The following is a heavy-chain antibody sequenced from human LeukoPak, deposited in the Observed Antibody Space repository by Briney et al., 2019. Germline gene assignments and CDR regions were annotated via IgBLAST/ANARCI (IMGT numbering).Heavy chain of an antibody. CDR3: AKSPGSGSYYPFDY. D-gene: IGHD3-10*01. V-gene: IGHV3-23*01. CDR2: ISGSGGST. Sequence: GGSLRLSCAASGFTFSSYAMSWARQAPGKGLEWVSAISGSGGSTYYADSVKGRFTISRDNSKNTLYLQMNSLRAEDTAVYYCAKSPGSGSYYPFDYWGQGTLVTVSS. J-gene: IGHJ4*02. CDR1: GFTFSSYA.